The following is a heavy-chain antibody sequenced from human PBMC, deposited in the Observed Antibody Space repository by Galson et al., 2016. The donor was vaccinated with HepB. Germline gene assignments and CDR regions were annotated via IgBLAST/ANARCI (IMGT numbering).Heavy chain of an antibody. V-gene: IGHV3-21*01. Sequence: SLRLSCAASGFKFSTYGMHWVRQAPGKGLEWVSSTSSSSSYIYYADSVKGRFTISRDNAKNSLYLQMNSLRAEDTAVYYCARDFLGIVGRYFDLWGRGTLVTVSS. CDR1: GFKFSTYG. CDR3: ARDFLGIVGRYFDL. CDR2: TSSSSSYI. J-gene: IGHJ2*01. D-gene: IGHD7-27*01.